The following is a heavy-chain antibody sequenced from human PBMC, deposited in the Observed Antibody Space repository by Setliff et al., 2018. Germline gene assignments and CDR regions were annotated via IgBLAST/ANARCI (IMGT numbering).Heavy chain of an antibody. CDR1: GFTFSRSG. CDR3: ARGAEWGDSGEDYFDY. CDR2: IRYDGSNK. V-gene: IGHV3-30*02. D-gene: IGHD2-15*01. J-gene: IGHJ4*02. Sequence: GGSLRLSCAASGFTFSRSGMHWVRQAPGKGLEWVASIRYDGSNKYYADSVKGRFTIYRDKSKNTLYLQMNSLRAEDTAVYYCARGAEWGDSGEDYFDYWGQGTLVTVSS.